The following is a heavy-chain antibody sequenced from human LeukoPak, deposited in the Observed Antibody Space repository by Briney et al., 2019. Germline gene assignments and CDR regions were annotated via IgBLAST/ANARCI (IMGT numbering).Heavy chain of an antibody. D-gene: IGHD3-3*01. CDR2: IYESGST. CDR3: ARERRITIFGVVAYYFDY. J-gene: IGHJ4*02. Sequence: PSETLSLTCAVSGGSISSSNWWSWVRQPPGKGLEWIGEIYESGSTNYNPSLKSRVTISVDTSKNQFSLKLSSVTAADTAVYYCARERRITIFGVVAYYFDYWGQGTLVTVSS. CDR1: GGSISSSNW. V-gene: IGHV4-4*02.